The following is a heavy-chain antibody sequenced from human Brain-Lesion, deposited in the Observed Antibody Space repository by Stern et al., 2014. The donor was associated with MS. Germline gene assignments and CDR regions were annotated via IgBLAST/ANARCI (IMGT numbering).Heavy chain of an antibody. Sequence: QVQLQESGPGLVKPSQTLSLSCTVSGGSISSGGYYWSWIRQPAGKGLEWIGRIFNSGSTSYNPPLKGRVTISIDTSKTQFSLRLNSMTAADTAVYYCARGRVVPGFQYYATDVWGQGTTVIVSS. CDR3: ARGRVVPGFQYYATDV. J-gene: IGHJ6*02. V-gene: IGHV4-61*02. CDR2: IFNSGST. CDR1: GGSISSGGYY. D-gene: IGHD2-2*01.